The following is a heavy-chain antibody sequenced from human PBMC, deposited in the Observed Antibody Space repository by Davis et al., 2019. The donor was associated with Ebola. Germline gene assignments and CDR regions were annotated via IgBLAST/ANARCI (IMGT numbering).Heavy chain of an antibody. V-gene: IGHV1-46*03. Sequence: ASVHVSCKASGYIFTNYYMHWVQPAQEPGIEWMGLLNPNDGRTIYAHKFQGRVGVNRDTSTTTVYMDLSSLRSEDTDLYYCTTPGGQDSGYDVFDIWGQGTMVTVSS. CDR1: GYIFTNYY. CDR3: TTPGGQDSGYDVFDI. D-gene: IGHD5-12*01. J-gene: IGHJ3*02. CDR2: LNPNDGRT.